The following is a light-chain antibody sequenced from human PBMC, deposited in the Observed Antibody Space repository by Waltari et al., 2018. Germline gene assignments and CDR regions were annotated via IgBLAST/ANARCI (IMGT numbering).Light chain of an antibody. CDR3: QQYNSYPWT. V-gene: IGKV1-5*03. Sequence: DIQMTQSPSTLSASVGDRVTITCRASQSISTWLAWYQQKPGKAPKLLIYKASSLESGVPSRFSGSGYGTEFTLTSSSLQPDDFATYYCQQYNSYPWTFGQGTKVEIK. CDR1: QSISTW. CDR2: KAS. J-gene: IGKJ1*01.